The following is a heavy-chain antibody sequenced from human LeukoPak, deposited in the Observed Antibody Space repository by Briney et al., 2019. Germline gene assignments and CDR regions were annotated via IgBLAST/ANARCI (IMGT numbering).Heavy chain of an antibody. V-gene: IGHV3-23*01. D-gene: IGHD3-10*01. J-gene: IGHJ3*02. CDR1: GFTFSSYA. Sequence: GGSLRLSCAASGFTFSSYAMNWVRQAPGKGLKWVSGFRGSGAATFYADSVKGRFTISRDNSKNTLYLQMNSLRAEDTAVYYCAKVANRGWGDAFDIWGQGTMVTVSS. CDR2: FRGSGAAT. CDR3: AKVANRGWGDAFDI.